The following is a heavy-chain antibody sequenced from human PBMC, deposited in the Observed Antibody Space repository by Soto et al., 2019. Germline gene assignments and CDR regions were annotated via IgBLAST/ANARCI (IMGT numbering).Heavy chain of an antibody. J-gene: IGHJ5*02. D-gene: IGHD3-3*01. CDR3: ARAKFTIFGVVGVFDP. CDR1: GYTFTSYG. V-gene: IGHV1-18*01. CDR2: ISAYNGNT. Sequence: ASVKVSCKASGYTFTSYGISWVRQAPGQGLEWMGWISAYNGNTNYAQKLQGRVTMTTDTSTSTAYMELRSLRSDDTAVYYCARAKFTIFGVVGVFDPWGKGTLVTVSS.